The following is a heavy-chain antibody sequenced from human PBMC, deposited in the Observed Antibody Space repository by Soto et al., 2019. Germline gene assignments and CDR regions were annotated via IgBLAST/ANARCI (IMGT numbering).Heavy chain of an antibody. Sequence: GSLRLSCTASGFAFSQYGMSWVRQAPGKGLEWVSSIRSFDYRTNYADSVKGRFTISRDNSKSTLSLQMNSLRAEDTAVYYCAKDAESGWYGAFDYWGPGTLVTVSS. J-gene: IGHJ4*02. CDR2: IRSFDYRT. CDR1: GFAFSQYG. D-gene: IGHD6-19*01. CDR3: AKDAESGWYGAFDY. V-gene: IGHV3-23*01.